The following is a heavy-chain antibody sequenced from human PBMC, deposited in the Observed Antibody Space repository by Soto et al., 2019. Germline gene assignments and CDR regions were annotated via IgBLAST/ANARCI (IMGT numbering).Heavy chain of an antibody. V-gene: IGHV4-59*01. J-gene: IGHJ6*02. CDR3: ARAGSIAAPYYYYYYGMDV. CDR2: IYYSGST. D-gene: IGHD6-6*01. Sequence: SETLSLTCTVSGGSISSYYWSWIRQPPGKGLEWIGYIYYSGSTNYNPSLKSRVTISVDTSKNQFSLKLSSVTAADTAVYYCARAGSIAAPYYYYYYGMDVWGQGTTVTVSS. CDR1: GGSISSYY.